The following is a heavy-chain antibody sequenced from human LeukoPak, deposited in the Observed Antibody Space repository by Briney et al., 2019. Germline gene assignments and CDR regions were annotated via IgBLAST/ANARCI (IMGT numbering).Heavy chain of an antibody. CDR3: ARVDTMVRGVLSVRARLAGGWFDP. V-gene: IGHV3-11*01. Sequence: GGSLRLSCAASGFTFSDYYMSWIRQAPGKGLEWVSYISSSGSTIYYADSVKGRFTISRDNAKNSLYLQMNSLRAEDTAVYYCARVDTMVRGVLSVRARLAGGWFDPWGQGTLVTVSS. D-gene: IGHD3-10*01. CDR1: GFTFSDYY. J-gene: IGHJ5*02. CDR2: ISSSGSTI.